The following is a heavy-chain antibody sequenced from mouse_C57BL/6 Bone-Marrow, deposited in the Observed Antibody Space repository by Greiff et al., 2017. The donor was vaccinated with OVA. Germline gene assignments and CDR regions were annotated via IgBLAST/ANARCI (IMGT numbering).Heavy chain of an antibody. CDR3: ARDYGSSLFAY. J-gene: IGHJ3*01. Sequence: DVKLQESGPGLVKPSQSLSLTCSVTGYSITSGYYWNWIRQFPGNKLEWMGYISYDGSNNYNPSLKNRISITRDTSKNQLFLKLNSVTTEDTATYYCARDYGSSLFAYWGQGTLVTVSA. V-gene: IGHV3-6*01. D-gene: IGHD1-1*01. CDR1: GYSITSGYY. CDR2: ISYDGSN.